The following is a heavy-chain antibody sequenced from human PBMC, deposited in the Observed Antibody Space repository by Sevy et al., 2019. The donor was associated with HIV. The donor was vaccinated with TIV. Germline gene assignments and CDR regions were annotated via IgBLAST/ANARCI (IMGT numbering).Heavy chain of an antibody. V-gene: IGHV3-30*18. CDR1: GFIFSNYG. Sequence: GGSLRLSCAASGFIFSNYGMHWVRQAPGKGLEWVEVVSYDGSTKYYTGSVRGRFSISRDNSKNTVYLQMNSLRVEDTAVYYCAKGSKATGSAFDIWGQGTMVTVSS. D-gene: IGHD1-1*01. J-gene: IGHJ3*02. CDR3: AKGSKATGSAFDI. CDR2: VSYDGSTK.